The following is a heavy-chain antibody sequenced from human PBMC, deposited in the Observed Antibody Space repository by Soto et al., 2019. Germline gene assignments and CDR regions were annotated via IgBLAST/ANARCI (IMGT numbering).Heavy chain of an antibody. D-gene: IGHD3-22*01. CDR2: IYYSGTT. Sequence: SETLSLTCTVSGGSISSYYLSWIRQPPGKGLEWIGYIYYSGTTNYNPSLKSRVTISADTSKNQFSLKLSSVTAADTAVYYCARDDSSGYYHFDYWGQGTLVTVSS. CDR3: ARDDSSGYYHFDY. J-gene: IGHJ4*02. V-gene: IGHV4-59*01. CDR1: GGSISSYY.